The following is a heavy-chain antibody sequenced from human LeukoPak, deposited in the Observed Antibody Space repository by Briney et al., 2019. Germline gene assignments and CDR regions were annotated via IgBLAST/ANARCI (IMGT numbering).Heavy chain of an antibody. CDR2: VYYIGTT. D-gene: IGHD6-6*01. CDR3: ARNTSSSPWFDP. J-gene: IGHJ5*02. Sequence: PSETLSLTCIVSGGSVSSPNSYWSWIRQPPRKGLEWIGNVYYIGTTSYNSSLQSRVTISIDTSKNQFSLEVTSVTAADTAVYYCARNTSSSPWFDPWGQGTLVTVSS. CDR1: GGSVSSPNSY. V-gene: IGHV4-61*01.